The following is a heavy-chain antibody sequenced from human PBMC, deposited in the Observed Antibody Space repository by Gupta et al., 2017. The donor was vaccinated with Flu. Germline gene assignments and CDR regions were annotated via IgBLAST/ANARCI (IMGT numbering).Heavy chain of an antibody. V-gene: IGHV3-23*01. D-gene: IGHD6-6*01. CDR2: ISGSGGST. Sequence: EVQLLESGGGLVQRGGSLRRSCAAPGFTFSRYALSWVPHPPGKGLEWVSAISGSGGSTYYADSVKGRFTISRDNSKNTLYLQMNSLRAEDTAVYYCAKENLGPSGIAARRGLITVLKYGMDVWGQGTTVTVSS. J-gene: IGHJ6*02. CDR3: AKENLGPSGIAARRGLITVLKYGMDV. CDR1: GFTFSRYA.